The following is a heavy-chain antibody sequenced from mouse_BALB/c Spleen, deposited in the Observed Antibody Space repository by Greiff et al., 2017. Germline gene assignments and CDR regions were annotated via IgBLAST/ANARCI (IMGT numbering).Heavy chain of an antibody. J-gene: IGHJ2*01. CDR3: ARTYYSSLYYLDY. Sequence: VKLLESGPGLVAPSQSLSISCTASGFSFTSYGVHWVRQPPGKGLEWLGVIWAGGSTNYNSALMSRMSISKDNSKNQFFLKMNSLQTDDTAMYYCARTYYSSLYYLDYWGQGTTVTVSS. CDR1: GFSFTSYG. V-gene: IGHV2-9*02. D-gene: IGHD1-1*01. CDR2: IWAGGST.